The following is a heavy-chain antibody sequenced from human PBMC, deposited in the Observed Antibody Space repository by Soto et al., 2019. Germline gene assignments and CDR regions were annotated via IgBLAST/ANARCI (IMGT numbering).Heavy chain of an antibody. CDR1: GYTFTGYY. J-gene: IGHJ4*02. Sequence: ASVKVSCKASGYTFTGYYMHWVRQAPGQGLEWMGWINPNSGGTSYAQKFQGRVTMTRDTSISTAYMELSRLRSDDTAVYYCAREGRYFYDSSGYYYGNDYWGQGTLVTVSS. CDR3: AREGRYFYDSSGYYYGNDY. V-gene: IGHV1-2*02. D-gene: IGHD3-22*01. CDR2: INPNSGGT.